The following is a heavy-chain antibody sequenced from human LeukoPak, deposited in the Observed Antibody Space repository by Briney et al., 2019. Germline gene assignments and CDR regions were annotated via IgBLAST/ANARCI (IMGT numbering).Heavy chain of an antibody. CDR2: IRYDGIVK. CDR3: AKGGNSGWNFVDY. J-gene: IGHJ4*02. Sequence: GGTLRLSCAASGFTFSNYGMHWVRQAPGKGLEWVAFIRYDGIVKHYADSVKGRLTISRDNAKNTLFVQMNNLRGEDTAVYYCAKGGNSGWNFVDYWGQGTLVTVSS. CDR1: GFTFSNYG. V-gene: IGHV3-30*02. D-gene: IGHD6-19*01.